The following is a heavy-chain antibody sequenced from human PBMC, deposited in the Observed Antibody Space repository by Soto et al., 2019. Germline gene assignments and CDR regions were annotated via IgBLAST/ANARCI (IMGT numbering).Heavy chain of an antibody. V-gene: IGHV4-59*01. J-gene: IGHJ5*02. Sequence: SETLSLTCTVSGGSISSNYWTWIRQPPGKGLEWIGYVYNSGSTNYNPSLKSRVTISEDTSKNQFSLKLSSVTAADTAVYYCARAPAGGPLGHWFDPWGQGTLVNVSS. CDR1: GGSISSNY. CDR2: VYNSGST. CDR3: ARAPAGGPLGHWFDP. D-gene: IGHD7-27*01.